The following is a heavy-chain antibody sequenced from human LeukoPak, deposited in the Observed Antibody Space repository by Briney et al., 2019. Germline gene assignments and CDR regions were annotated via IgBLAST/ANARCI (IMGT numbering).Heavy chain of an antibody. CDR2: IWYDGSNK. CDR1: GFTFSSHW. D-gene: IGHD5-24*01. J-gene: IGHJ4*02. Sequence: GGSLRLSCAASGFTFSSHWMTWVRQAPGKGLEWVAVIWYDGSNKYYADSVKGRFTISRDNSKNTLYLQMNSLRAEDTAVYYCARVERWLSADYWGQGTLVTVSS. V-gene: IGHV3-33*08. CDR3: ARVERWLSADY.